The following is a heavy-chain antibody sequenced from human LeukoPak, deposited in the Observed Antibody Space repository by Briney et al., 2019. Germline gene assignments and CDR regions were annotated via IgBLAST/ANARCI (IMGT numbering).Heavy chain of an antibody. J-gene: IGHJ2*01. D-gene: IGHD3-16*01. CDR3: ARLEGGYWYFDL. V-gene: IGHV4-39*01. CDR1: GGSISSSSYY. CDR2: IYYSGST. Sequence: PSETLSLTCTVSGGSISSSSYYWGWIRQPPGKGLEWIGSIYYSGSTYYNPSLKSRVTISVGTSKNQFSLKLSSVTAADTAVYYCARLEGGYWYFDLWGRGTLVTVSS.